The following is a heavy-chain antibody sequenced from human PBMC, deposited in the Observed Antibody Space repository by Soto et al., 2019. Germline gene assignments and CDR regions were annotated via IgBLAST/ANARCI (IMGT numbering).Heavy chain of an antibody. CDR2: TYYRSKWYN. CDR3: ARDISFGRGIDYYGMDV. V-gene: IGHV6-1*01. Sequence: SQTLSLTCAISGDSVSSNSAAWNWIRQSPSRGLEWLGRTYYRSKWYNDYAVSVKSRITINPDTSKNQFSLQLNSVTPEDTAVYYCARDISFGRGIDYYGMDVWGQGTTVTVSS. CDR1: GDSVSSNSAA. J-gene: IGHJ6*02. D-gene: IGHD3-16*01.